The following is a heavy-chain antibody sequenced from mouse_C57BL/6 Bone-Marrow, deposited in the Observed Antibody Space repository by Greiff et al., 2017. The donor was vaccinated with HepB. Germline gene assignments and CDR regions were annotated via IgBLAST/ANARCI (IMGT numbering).Heavy chain of an antibody. Sequence: QVQLQQPGAELVKPGASVKVSCKASGYTFTSYWMHWVKQRPGQGLAWIGRSHPSDSDTNYNQKFKGKATLTVDKSSSTASMQLSSLTSEDSAVYYCAMGDGYLYYFDYWGQGTTLTVSS. CDR1: GYTFTSYW. V-gene: IGHV1-74*01. D-gene: IGHD2-3*01. CDR2: SHPSDSDT. J-gene: IGHJ2*01. CDR3: AMGDGYLYYFDY.